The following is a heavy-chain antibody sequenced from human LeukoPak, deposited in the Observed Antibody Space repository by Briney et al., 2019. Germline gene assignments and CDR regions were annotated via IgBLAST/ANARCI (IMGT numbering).Heavy chain of an antibody. J-gene: IGHJ4*02. CDR1: GYNFTSYW. CDR2: IYPGDSDT. Sequence: GESLKISCKGSGYNFTSYWIGWVRQMPGKGLEWMGIIYPGDSDTKYSPSFQGQVTISADKSISTAFLQWTSLKASDTAMYYCARRAYIGTYYYFDYWGQGTLVTVSS. V-gene: IGHV5-51*01. D-gene: IGHD1-26*01. CDR3: ARRAYIGTYYYFDY.